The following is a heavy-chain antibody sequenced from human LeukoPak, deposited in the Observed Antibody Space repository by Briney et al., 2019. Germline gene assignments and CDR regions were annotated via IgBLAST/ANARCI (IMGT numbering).Heavy chain of an antibody. CDR2: IRYDGSNK. V-gene: IGHV3-30*02. Sequence: GGSLRLSCAASGFTFSSYGMHWVRQAPGKGLEWVAFIRYDGSNKYYADSVKGRFTISRDNSKNTLYLQMNSLKTEDTAVYYCTTEPPAAWELRPLGYFQHWGQGTLVTVSS. D-gene: IGHD4-23*01. CDR3: TTEPPAAWELRPLGYFQH. CDR1: GFTFSSYG. J-gene: IGHJ1*01.